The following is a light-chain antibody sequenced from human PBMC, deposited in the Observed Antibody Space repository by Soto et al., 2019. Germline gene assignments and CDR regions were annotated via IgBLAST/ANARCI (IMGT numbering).Light chain of an antibody. J-gene: IGLJ1*01. CDR1: SSDIGGYNF. V-gene: IGLV2-14*03. CDR2: DVS. CDR3: SSYRSSSLYV. Sequence: QSALTQPASVSGSPGQSITISCTGTSSDIGGYNFVSWYQQHPGKAPKLMIYDVSNRPSGVSNRFSGYKSGNTASLTISGLQAEDEADYYCSSYRSSSLYVFGTGTKVTVL.